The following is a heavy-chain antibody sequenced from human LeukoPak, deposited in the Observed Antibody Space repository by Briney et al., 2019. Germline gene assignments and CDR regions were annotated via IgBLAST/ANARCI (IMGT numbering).Heavy chain of an antibody. V-gene: IGHV3-30*19. J-gene: IGHJ5*02. CDR3: ASPTIGVLYNWFDP. CDR2: ISYDGSNK. D-gene: IGHD3-16*01. Sequence: GGSLRLSCAASGFTFSSYGMHWVRQAPGKGLEWVAVISYDGSNKYYADSVKGRFTISRDNSKSTLYLQMNSLRAEDTAVYYCASPTIGVLYNWFDPWGQGTLVTVSS. CDR1: GFTFSSYG.